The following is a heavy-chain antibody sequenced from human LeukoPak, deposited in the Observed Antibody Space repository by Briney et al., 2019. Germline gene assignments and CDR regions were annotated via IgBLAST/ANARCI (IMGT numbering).Heavy chain of an antibody. D-gene: IGHD3-10*01. CDR2: ISSSSSYI. CDR3: ARAMVRGVIPY. J-gene: IGHJ4*02. Sequence: GGSLRLSCAASGFTFSSYSMNWVRQAPGKGLEWVSFISSSSSYIYYADSVKGRFTISRDNSRNIMNLQTDSLRPEDTALYYCARAMVRGVIPYWGQGTLVTVSS. V-gene: IGHV3-21*01. CDR1: GFTFSSYS.